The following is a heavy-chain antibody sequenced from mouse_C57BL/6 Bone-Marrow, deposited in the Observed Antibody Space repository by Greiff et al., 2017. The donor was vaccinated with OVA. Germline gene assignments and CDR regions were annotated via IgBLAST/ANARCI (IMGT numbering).Heavy chain of an antibody. V-gene: IGHV1-19*01. CDR3: ARTLYYGSSYHYYAMDY. Sequence: EVQLQQSGPVLVKPGASVKMSCKASGYTFTDYYMNWVKQSHGKSLEWIGVINPYNGGTSYNQKFKGKATLTVDKSSSTAYMELNSLTSEDSAVYYCARTLYYGSSYHYYAMDYWGQGTSVTVSS. D-gene: IGHD1-1*01. CDR2: INPYNGGT. CDR1: GYTFTDYY. J-gene: IGHJ4*01.